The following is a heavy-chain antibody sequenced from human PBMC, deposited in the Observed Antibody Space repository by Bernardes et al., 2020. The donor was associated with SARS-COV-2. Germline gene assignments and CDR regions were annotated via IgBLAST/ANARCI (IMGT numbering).Heavy chain of an antibody. CDR2: IKSKNDGGTT. J-gene: IGHJ5*02. V-gene: IGHV3-15*01. CDR1: GITVNNAW. D-gene: IGHD3-10*01. CDR3: AFTARLWVQGFDP. Sequence: GGSLRLSCAASGITVNNAWMTWVRQAPGKGLEWVGRIKSKNDGGTTDYAAPLKGRFTISRDDSKNIVYLQMNGLTTDDTAIYYCAFTARLWVQGFDPWGQGNLVTVSS.